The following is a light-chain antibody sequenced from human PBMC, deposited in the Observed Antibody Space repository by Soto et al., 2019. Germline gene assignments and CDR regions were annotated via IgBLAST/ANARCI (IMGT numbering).Light chain of an antibody. CDR1: QTISSW. Sequence: DIQMTQSPSTLSGSVGARVTITCRASQTISSWLAWYQQKPGKAPKLLIYKASTLKSGVPSRFSVIGSGTAGTITLSSLQTDDGSTYYGQHYNRYSEAFGQGTKVDIK. CDR2: KAS. CDR3: QHYNRYSEA. J-gene: IGKJ1*01. V-gene: IGKV1-5*03.